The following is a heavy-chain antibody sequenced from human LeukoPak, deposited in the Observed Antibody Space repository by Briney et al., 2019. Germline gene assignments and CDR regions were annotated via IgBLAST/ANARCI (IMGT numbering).Heavy chain of an antibody. D-gene: IGHD3-22*01. CDR1: GFTFSSYA. CDR2: ISGSGGST. J-gene: IGHJ4*02. CDR3: EPMGDSSGYYYLAD. V-gene: IGHV3-23*01. Sequence: GSLRLSCAASGFTFSSYAMSWVRQAPGKGLEWVSAISGSGGSTYYADSVKGRFTISRDNSKNTLYLQMNSLRAEDTAVYYCEPMGDSSGYYYLADWGQGTLVTVSS.